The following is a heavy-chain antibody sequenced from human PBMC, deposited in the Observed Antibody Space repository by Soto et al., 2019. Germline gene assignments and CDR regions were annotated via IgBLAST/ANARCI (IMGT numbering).Heavy chain of an antibody. CDR3: AREYFTRTSCYGVDY. D-gene: IGHD2-2*01. J-gene: IGHJ4*02. CDR2: ISGYNDNT. CDR1: VDTFTTYG. Sequence: QVQLVQSGAEVKMPGASVKVSCKASVDTFTTYGISWVRQAPGQGLEWMGWISGYNDNTKYAQKFQGRVIITAYTSTSTASLEVPTLTSDDRAVYYCAREYFTRTSCYGVDYLGQGTLVTVSS. V-gene: IGHV1-18*01.